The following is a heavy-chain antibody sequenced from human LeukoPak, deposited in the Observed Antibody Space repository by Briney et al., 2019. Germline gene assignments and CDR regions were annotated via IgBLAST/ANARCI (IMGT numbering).Heavy chain of an antibody. CDR2: INHSGST. Sequence: PSETLPLTCAVYGGSFSGYYWSWIRQPPGKGLEWIGEINHSGSTNYNPSLKSRVTISVDTSKNQFSLKLSSVTAADTAVYYCARIGRGYRYYYYYYMDVWGKGTTVTVSS. CDR1: GGSFSGYY. V-gene: IGHV4-34*01. CDR3: ARIGRGYRYYYYYYMDV. D-gene: IGHD5-18*01. J-gene: IGHJ6*03.